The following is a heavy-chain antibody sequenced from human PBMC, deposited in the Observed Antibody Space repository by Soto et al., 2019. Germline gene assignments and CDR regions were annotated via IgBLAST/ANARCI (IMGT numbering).Heavy chain of an antibody. D-gene: IGHD3-22*01. Sequence: QVQLVQSGAEVKKPGSSVKVSCKTSGGTFNSYPISWVRQAPGQGLEWMGGIIPSYDASDYAPTFQGRVTITADESTSTAYMELSSLRSEDTAVYYCARSIQVITYYYDSSGTRHHYYYGLDVWGQGTTVTVSS. V-gene: IGHV1-69*01. CDR1: GGTFNSYP. CDR2: IIPSYDAS. J-gene: IGHJ6*02. CDR3: ARSIQVITYYYDSSGTRHHYYYGLDV.